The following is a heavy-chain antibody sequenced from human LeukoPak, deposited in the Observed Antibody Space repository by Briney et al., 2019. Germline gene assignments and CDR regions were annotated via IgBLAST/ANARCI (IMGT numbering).Heavy chain of an antibody. J-gene: IGHJ4*02. D-gene: IGHD6-6*01. V-gene: IGHV3-23*01. Sequence: PGGSLRLSCAASGFTFSSYAMSWVRQAPGKGLEWVSAISGSGGSTYYADSVKGRFTISRDNSKNTLYLQMNSLRAEDMAVYYCAKVLSSSLKSYFDYWGQGTLVTVSS. CDR1: GFTFSSYA. CDR2: ISGSGGST. CDR3: AKVLSSSLKSYFDY.